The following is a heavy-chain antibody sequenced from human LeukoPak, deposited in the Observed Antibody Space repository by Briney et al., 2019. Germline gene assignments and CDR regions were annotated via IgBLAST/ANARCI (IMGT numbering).Heavy chain of an antibody. V-gene: IGHV5-51*01. D-gene: IGHD6-19*01. CDR1: GYSFTTYW. CDR2: IYPGDSDT. J-gene: IGHJ4*02. CDR3: ARHERDSSGWFGC. Sequence: PGESLKISCKGSGYSFTTYWIDRVRQMPGKGLEWMGIIYPGDSDTRYSPSFQGQVTISADKSISTAYLQWSSLKASDTAMYYCARHERDSSGWFGCWGQGTLVTVSS.